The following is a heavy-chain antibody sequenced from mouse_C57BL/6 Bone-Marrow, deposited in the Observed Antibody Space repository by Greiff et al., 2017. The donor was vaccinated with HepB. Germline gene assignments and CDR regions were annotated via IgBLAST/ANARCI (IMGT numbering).Heavy chain of an antibody. CDR3: TGVGRAWFAY. CDR2: IRLKSDNYAT. D-gene: IGHD4-1*01. Sequence: DVHLVESGGGLVQPGGSMKLSCVASGFTFSNYWMNWVRQSPEKGLEWVAQIRLKSDNYATHYAESVKGRFTISRDDSKSSVYLQMNNLRAEDTGIYYCTGVGRAWFAYWGQGTLVTVSA. J-gene: IGHJ3*01. V-gene: IGHV6-3*01. CDR1: GFTFSNYW.